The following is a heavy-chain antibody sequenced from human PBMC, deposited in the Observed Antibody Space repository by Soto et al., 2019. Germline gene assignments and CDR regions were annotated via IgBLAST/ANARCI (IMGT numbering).Heavy chain of an antibody. Sequence: GGSLRLSCAASDFDFSSYGIHWVRQAPGKGLEWVAASSYDGRETFYADSAKGRFTVSKEMSKNTAFLQMNALRHEDTAVYFCARDSGWPILKFDNWGQGTPVTVSS. CDR1: DFDFSSYG. CDR2: SSYDGRET. D-gene: IGHD3-10*01. V-gene: IGHV3-30*03. CDR3: ARDSGWPILKFDN. J-gene: IGHJ4*02.